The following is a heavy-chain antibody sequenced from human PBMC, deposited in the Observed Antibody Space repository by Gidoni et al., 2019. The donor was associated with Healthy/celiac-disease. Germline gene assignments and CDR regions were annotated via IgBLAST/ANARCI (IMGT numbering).Heavy chain of an antibody. V-gene: IGHV3-23*04. CDR2: IRGSGGST. CDR3: AKDLRSGGSQAPDY. J-gene: IGHJ4*02. Sequence: EVQLVESGRGLVQPGGSRTLSCAASGFTFSSYALSWVRQAPGKGLEWVSAIRGSGGSTYYADSVKGRFTISRDNSKNTLYLQMNSLRAEDTAVYYCAKDLRSGGSQAPDYWGQGTLVTVSS. CDR1: GFTFSSYA. D-gene: IGHD2-15*01.